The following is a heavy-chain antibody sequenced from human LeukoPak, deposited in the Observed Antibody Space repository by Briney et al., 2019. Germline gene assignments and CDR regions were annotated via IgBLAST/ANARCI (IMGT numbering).Heavy chain of an antibody. D-gene: IGHD3-16*01. Sequence: ASVKVSCKASGYTFTSYDINWVRQATGQGLEWMGWMNPNSGNTDYAQKFQGRVTMTRNTSISTAYMELSSLRSEDTAVYYCARVNSPDYGYYYYYGMDVWGQGTTVTVSS. V-gene: IGHV1-8*01. CDR1: GYTFTSYD. J-gene: IGHJ6*02. CDR3: ARVNSPDYGYYYYYGMDV. CDR2: MNPNSGNT.